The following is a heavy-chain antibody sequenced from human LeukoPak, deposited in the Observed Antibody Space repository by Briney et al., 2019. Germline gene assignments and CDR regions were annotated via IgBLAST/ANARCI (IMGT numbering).Heavy chain of an antibody. CDR2: ISGSGGST. D-gene: IGHD3-22*01. J-gene: IGHJ6*02. V-gene: IGHV3-23*01. CDR1: GFTFSSYA. CDR3: AKPYYYDSSGYRRPLDYYGMDV. Sequence: PGGSLRLSCAASGFTFSSYAMRWVRQAPGKGLEWVSAISGSGGSTYYADSVKGRFTISRDNSKNTLYLQMNSLRAEDTAVYYCAKPYYYDSSGYRRPLDYYGMDVWGQGTTVTVSS.